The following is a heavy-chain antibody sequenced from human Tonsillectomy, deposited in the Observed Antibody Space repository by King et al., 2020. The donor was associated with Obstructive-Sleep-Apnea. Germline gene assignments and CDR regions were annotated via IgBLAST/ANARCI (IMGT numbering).Heavy chain of an antibody. V-gene: IGHV1-2*02. CDR2: INPNSGGT. D-gene: IGHD5-24*01. Sequence: VQLVESGGEVKKPGASVKVSCKASGYTFSGYYIHWVRQAPGQGLEWMGWINPNSGGTNYGQRFQGRVTMTRDAYISTAYMELSRLTSDDTAVYYCARDRGDGYNLGGDDDAFDIWGQGTMVTVSS. J-gene: IGHJ3*02. CDR1: GYTFSGYY. CDR3: ARDRGDGYNLGGDDDAFDI.